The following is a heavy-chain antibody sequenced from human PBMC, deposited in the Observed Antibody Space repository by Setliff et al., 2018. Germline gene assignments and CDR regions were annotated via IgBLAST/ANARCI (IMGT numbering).Heavy chain of an antibody. CDR3: RFWSGYYKNDY. CDR1: GYSISSGFS. V-gene: IGHV4-38-2*02. J-gene: IGHJ4*02. Sequence: SETLSLTCTVSGYSISSGFSWVWIRQSPGKGLEWIGRILFSGDTYYNPSLNSRVTISVDTSKNQFSLKLSSVTAADTAMYYCRFWSGYYKNDYWGQGTLVTVSS. CDR2: ILFSGDT. D-gene: IGHD3-3*01.